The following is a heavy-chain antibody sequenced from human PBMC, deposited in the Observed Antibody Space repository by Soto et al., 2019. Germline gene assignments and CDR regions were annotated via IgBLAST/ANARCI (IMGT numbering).Heavy chain of an antibody. D-gene: IGHD6-13*01. Sequence: QVQLQESGPGLVKPSGTLSLTCAVSGGSISSSNWWSWVRQPPAKGLEWIGEIYHTGSTNYNPSLKIRVTISVDKSKYQFSLRLSSVTAADTGVYYCARERIAGYGMDVWGQGTTVTVSS. CDR2: IYHTGST. CDR1: GGSISSSNW. CDR3: ARERIAGYGMDV. J-gene: IGHJ6*02. V-gene: IGHV4-4*02.